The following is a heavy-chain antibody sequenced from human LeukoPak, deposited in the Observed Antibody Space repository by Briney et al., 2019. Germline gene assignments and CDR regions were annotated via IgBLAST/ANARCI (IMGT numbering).Heavy chain of an antibody. CDR1: TFTFKRYE. V-gene: IGHV3-48*03. Sequence: PGESLTLSCTSSTFTFKRYEMNWVRQAPGRGLEWISYISSSSNTFYYADSVKGRFTVSRDNAKNSLYLQMNSLRAEDTAIYYCASPRPSGSFDWFPEYFNYYMDVWGKGTTVSVPS. J-gene: IGHJ6*03. CDR3: ASPRPSGSFDWFPEYFNYYMDV. CDR2: ISSSSNTF. D-gene: IGHD3-9*01.